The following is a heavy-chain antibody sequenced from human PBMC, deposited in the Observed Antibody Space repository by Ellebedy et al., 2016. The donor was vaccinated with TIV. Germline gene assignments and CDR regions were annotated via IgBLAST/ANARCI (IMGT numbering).Heavy chain of an antibody. CDR1: GDSTSSDY. Sequence: MPSETLSLTCTLSGDSTSSDYWSWILQPPGKGLEWIGFVSYSGGTRFHPSLKSRITMSLDTSKNQFSLNLSSVTTADTALYYCTRGAGWYAYWGQGILVSVSS. D-gene: IGHD6-19*01. CDR3: TRGAGWYAY. CDR2: VSYSGGT. V-gene: IGHV4-59*01. J-gene: IGHJ4*02.